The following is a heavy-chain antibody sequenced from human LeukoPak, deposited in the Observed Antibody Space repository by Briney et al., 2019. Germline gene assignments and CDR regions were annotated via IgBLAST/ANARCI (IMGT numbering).Heavy chain of an antibody. D-gene: IGHD2-21*02. J-gene: IGHJ4*02. V-gene: IGHV1-2*02. CDR3: ARGYCGADCYSFDY. CDR2: INPNSGGT. Sequence: ASVKVSCKASGYTFTSYGISWVRQAPGQGLEWMGWINPNSGGTNYAETFQGRVTMTRDTSITTAYMELSRLRSDDTAVYYCARGYCGADCYSFDYWGQGTLVSISS. CDR1: GYTFTSYG.